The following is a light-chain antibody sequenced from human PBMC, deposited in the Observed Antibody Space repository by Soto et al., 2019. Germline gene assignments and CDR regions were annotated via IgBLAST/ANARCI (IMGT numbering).Light chain of an antibody. J-gene: IGLJ3*02. CDR3: SSYTNRNTVV. Sequence: QSALTQPASVSGSTGQSITIFCTGTSSDVGGYNYVSWYQRRPAKPPKLMIYDVTNRPSGVSNRFPGSKSGSTASLTISGRQAEDEGDYFCSSYTNRNTVVFGGETKRTV. V-gene: IGLV2-14*03. CDR2: DVT. CDR1: SSDVGGYNY.